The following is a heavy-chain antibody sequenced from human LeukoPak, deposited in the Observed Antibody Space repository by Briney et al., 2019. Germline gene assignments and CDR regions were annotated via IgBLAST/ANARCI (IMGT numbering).Heavy chain of an antibody. CDR3: ASERYPKCSGGSCYLDC. CDR2: ISSSSTYI. Sequence: PGGSLRLSCAASGYTFSTYTLSWVRPAPGEGLEWVSSISSSSTYIYHAASVEPRFHISRQNAKSSLYLHMNPLRAGAGGVCHCASERYPKCSGGSCYLDCWGQGTLVTVSS. J-gene: IGHJ4*02. V-gene: IGHV3-21*01. CDR1: GYTFSTYT. D-gene: IGHD2-15*01.